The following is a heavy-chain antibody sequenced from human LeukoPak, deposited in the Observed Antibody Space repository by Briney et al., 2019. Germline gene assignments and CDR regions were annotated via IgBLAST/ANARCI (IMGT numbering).Heavy chain of an antibody. J-gene: IGHJ4*02. CDR1: GGSISRYY. V-gene: IGHV4-59*01. D-gene: IGHD6-6*01. Sequence: PSETLSLTCNVSGGSISRYYWSWIRQPPGKGLEWIGYIYYSGSTNYNPSLKSRVTISVDTSKNQFSLKLSSVTAADTAVYYCARVFVAARPGFDYWGQGTLVTVSS. CDR2: IYYSGST. CDR3: ARVFVAARPGFDY.